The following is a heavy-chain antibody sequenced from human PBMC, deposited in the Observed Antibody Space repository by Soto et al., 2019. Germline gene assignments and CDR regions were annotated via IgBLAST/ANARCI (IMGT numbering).Heavy chain of an antibody. Sequence: ASVQVSCKASGYTFINYYMHWVRQPPGQDFEGMGGSSPKSGGTNYVYKFQGRASMTWETPLKTAYMELSRHMSEDTAVYYCARPRGYISNWYYFDLWGQGTQVTVSS. CDR2: SSPKSGGT. V-gene: IGHV1-2*02. J-gene: IGHJ4*02. CDR3: ARPRGYISNWYYFDL. CDR1: GYTFINYY. D-gene: IGHD1-20*01.